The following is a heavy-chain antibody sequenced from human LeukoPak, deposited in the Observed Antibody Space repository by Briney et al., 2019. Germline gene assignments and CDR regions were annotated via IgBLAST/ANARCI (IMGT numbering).Heavy chain of an antibody. J-gene: IGHJ4*02. CDR1: GGSISSGGYY. D-gene: IGHD5-12*01. Sequence: MTSETLSLTCTVSGGSISSGGYYWSWIRQHPGKGLEWIGYIYYSGSTNYNPSLKSRVTISVDTSKNQFSLKLSSVTAADTAVYYCARRRWWLPDYWGQGTLVTVSS. CDR3: ARRRWWLPDY. CDR2: IYYSGST. V-gene: IGHV4-31*03.